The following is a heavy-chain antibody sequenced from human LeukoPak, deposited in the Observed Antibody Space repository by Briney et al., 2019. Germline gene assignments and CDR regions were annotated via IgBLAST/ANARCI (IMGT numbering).Heavy chain of an antibody. J-gene: IGHJ6*02. Sequence: NPSQTLSLTCTVSGGSISSGGYYWSWIRQPPGKGLEWIGYIYHSGSTYYNPSLKSRVTISVDRSKNQFSLKLSSVTAADTAVYYCARDRRGATTFDYYYYGMDVWGQGTTVTVSS. CDR1: GGSISSGGYY. D-gene: IGHD1-26*01. CDR2: IYHSGST. CDR3: ARDRRGATTFDYYYYGMDV. V-gene: IGHV4-30-2*01.